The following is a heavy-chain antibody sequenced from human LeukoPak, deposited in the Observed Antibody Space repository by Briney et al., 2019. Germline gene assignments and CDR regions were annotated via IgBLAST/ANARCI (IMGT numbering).Heavy chain of an antibody. V-gene: IGHV3-48*02. CDR1: GSTFSTYS. CDR3: ARGAIAGRGDNWFWFDP. D-gene: IGHD1-1*01. J-gene: IGHJ5*02. Sequence: PGGSLRLSCAASGSTFSTYSLNCVRQAPGKGLEWVSYISSRSTTIYYADSVKGRFTISRDNAKNSPYLQMNSLRDEDTAVYYCARGAIAGRGDNWFWFDPWGQGTLVTVSS. CDR2: ISSRSTTI.